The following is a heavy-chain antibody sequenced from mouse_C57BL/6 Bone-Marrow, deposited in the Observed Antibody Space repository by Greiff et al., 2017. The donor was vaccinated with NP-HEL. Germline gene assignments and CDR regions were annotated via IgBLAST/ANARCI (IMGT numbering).Heavy chain of an antibody. CDR1: GYSITSGYY. D-gene: IGHD2-2*01. J-gene: IGHJ3*01. V-gene: IGHV3-6*01. CDR3: ARGGLY. CDR2: ISYDGSD. Sequence: EVQLQQSGPGLVKPSQSLSLTCSVTGYSITSGYYWNWIRQFPGNKLEWMGYISYDGSDNYNPSLKNRISITRDTSKNQFFLKLNSVTTEDTATYYCARGGLYWGQGTLVTVSA.